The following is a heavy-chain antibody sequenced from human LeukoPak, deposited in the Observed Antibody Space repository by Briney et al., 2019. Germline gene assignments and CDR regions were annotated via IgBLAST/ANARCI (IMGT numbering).Heavy chain of an antibody. CDR3: ARVIRGYSYGYYFDY. CDR1: GGSISSGGYY. J-gene: IGHJ4*02. CDR2: IYYSGST. Sequence: SETLSLTCTVSGGSISSGGYYWSWIRQHPGKGPEWIGYIYYSGSTYYNPSLKSRVTISVDTSKNQFSLKLSSVTAADTAVYYCARVIRGYSYGYYFDYWGQGTLVTVSS. V-gene: IGHV4-31*03. D-gene: IGHD5-18*01.